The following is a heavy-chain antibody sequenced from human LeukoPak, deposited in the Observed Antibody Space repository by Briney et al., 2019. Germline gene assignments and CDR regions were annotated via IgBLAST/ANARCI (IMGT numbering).Heavy chain of an antibody. D-gene: IGHD6-13*01. CDR1: GGSISSYY. V-gene: IGHV4-59*01. CDR2: IYYSGST. J-gene: IGHJ3*02. CDR3: ARDLRHGSSWFFDI. Sequence: SETLSLTCTVSGGSISSYYWSWIRQPPGKGLEWIGHIYYSGSTNYNPSLKSRVTISVDTSKNQFSLKLSSVTAADTAVYYCARDLRHGSSWFFDIWGQGTMVTVSS.